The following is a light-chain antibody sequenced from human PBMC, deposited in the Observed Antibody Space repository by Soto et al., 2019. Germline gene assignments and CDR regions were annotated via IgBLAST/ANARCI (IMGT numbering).Light chain of an antibody. CDR1: TGAVTSNHH. Sequence: QDVVTQEPSLTVSPGGTVTLSCGSSTGAVTSNHHPYWFQQKAGQAPRTLIYDTSNKHSWTPARFSGSLLGDKAALTLSGLQPEDEAQYYCLLSYNAARVFGGGTKLTVL. CDR3: LLSYNAARV. V-gene: IGLV7-46*01. CDR2: DTS. J-gene: IGLJ2*01.